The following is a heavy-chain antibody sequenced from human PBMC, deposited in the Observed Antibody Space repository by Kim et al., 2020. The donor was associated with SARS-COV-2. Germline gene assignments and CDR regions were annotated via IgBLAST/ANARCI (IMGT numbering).Heavy chain of an antibody. J-gene: IGHJ4*02. CDR1: GGSFSGYY. CDR3: ARVRVGYCSGGSCYSSFVDY. V-gene: IGHV4-34*01. Sequence: SETLSLTCAVYGGSFSGYYWSWIRQPPGKGLEWIGEINHSGSTNYNPSLKSRVTISVDTSKNQFSLKLSSVSAADTAVYYCARVRVGYCSGGSCYSSFVDYWGQGTLVTVSS. CDR2: INHSGST. D-gene: IGHD2-15*01.